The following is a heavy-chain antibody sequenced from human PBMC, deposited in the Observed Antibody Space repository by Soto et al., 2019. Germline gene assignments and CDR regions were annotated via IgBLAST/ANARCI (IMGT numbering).Heavy chain of an antibody. CDR1: GFTFSSYA. V-gene: IGHV3-23*01. CDR2: ISGSGGST. Sequence: EVQLLESGGGLVQPGGSLRLSCAASGFTFSSYARSWVRQAPGKGLEWVSAISGSGGSTYYADSVKGRFTISRDNSKNTPYLQMNSLRAEDTAVYYCAKDLQRITIFGVAYTRDGMDVWGQGTTVTVSS. J-gene: IGHJ6*02. CDR3: AKDLQRITIFGVAYTRDGMDV. D-gene: IGHD3-3*01.